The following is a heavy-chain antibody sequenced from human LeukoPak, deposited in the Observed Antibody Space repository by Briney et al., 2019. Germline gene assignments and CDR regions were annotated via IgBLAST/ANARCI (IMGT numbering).Heavy chain of an antibody. D-gene: IGHD3-3*01. Sequence: SETLSLTCTVSGGSMTSYSWSWIRPPPGKELEWIGHIYSSGTTKYNPSLKSQVTISVDRSKKQVSLTVASVTAADTAGYYCAGNWFGGYVLCDPWGEGTLVTVSS. J-gene: IGHJ5*02. CDR1: GGSMTSYS. CDR2: IYSSGTT. V-gene: IGHV4-59*01. CDR3: AGNWFGGYVLCDP.